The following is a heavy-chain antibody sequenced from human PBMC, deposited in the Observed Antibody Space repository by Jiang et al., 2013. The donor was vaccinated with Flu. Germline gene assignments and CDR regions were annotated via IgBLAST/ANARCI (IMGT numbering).Heavy chain of an antibody. V-gene: IGHV2-5*02. Sequence: TQTSLSPAVSLDSHSALLQWVWAGSVSPHGKALEWLALIYWDDSKYFTPSLKNRVTVTKDSSKNQVVLTMTNMDPADTATYFCAHDSPLVSVSLFDYWGPGESWSPSPQ. CDR2: IYWDDSK. CDR3: AHDSPLVSVSLFDY. CDR1: DSHSALLQWV. D-gene: IGHD2-8*01. J-gene: IGHJ4*02.